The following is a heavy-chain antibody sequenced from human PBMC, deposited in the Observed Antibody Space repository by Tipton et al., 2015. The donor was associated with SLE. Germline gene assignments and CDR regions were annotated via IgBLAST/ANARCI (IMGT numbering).Heavy chain of an antibody. J-gene: IGHJ4*02. Sequence: TLSLTCTVSGDSISSYYWSWIRQPPGKGPEWIGYIHHSGSTNYNPSLKSRVTISVDTSKNQFSLKLSSLTAADTAVYYCARETCSVGSCYFDYWGQGTLVTASS. D-gene: IGHD2-15*01. V-gene: IGHV4-59*01. CDR2: IHHSGST. CDR3: ARETCSVGSCYFDY. CDR1: GDSISSYY.